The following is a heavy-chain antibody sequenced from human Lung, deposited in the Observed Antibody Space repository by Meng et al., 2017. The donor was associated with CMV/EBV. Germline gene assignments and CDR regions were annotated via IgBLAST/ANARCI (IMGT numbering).Heavy chain of an antibody. D-gene: IGHD6-13*01. J-gene: IGHJ4*02. CDR2: ISYDGGKK. CDR3: VRSFAPYTSSWYGV. V-gene: IGHV3-30-3*01. CDR1: GSTFRSYA. Sequence: GGSLRLXXVASGSTFRSYAMHWVRQAPGKGLEWVAFISYDGGKKYYADSVKGRFTISRDNSNNTLYLQMSSLRADDTAVYYCVRSFAPYTSSWYGVWGQGTLVXVSS.